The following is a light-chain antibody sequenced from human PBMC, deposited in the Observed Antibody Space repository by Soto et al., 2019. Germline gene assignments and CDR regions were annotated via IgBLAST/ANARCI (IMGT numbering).Light chain of an antibody. CDR1: QSVSIY. CDR3: QHRSNWPIT. J-gene: IGKJ4*01. CDR2: DAS. V-gene: IGKV3-11*01. Sequence: DIVMTQSPATLSSSLGERATISCRASQSVSIYLDWYQQKPGKAPRLLIYDASIWATGIPARFSGSGSGTDFTLTISSLEPEDFAVYYCQHRSNWPITFGGGTKVEIK.